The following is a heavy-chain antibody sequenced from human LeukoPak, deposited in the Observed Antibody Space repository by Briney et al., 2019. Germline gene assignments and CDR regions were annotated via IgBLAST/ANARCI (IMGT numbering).Heavy chain of an antibody. Sequence: GGSLRLSCAASGFTFSTYGMHWVRQAPGKRLEWVAVTWYDGSYKYYGDSVKGRFTISRDNSKNTLYLQMASLRVEDTAVYYCARQFDGSHPNAFDIWGQGPMVTVSS. CDR2: TWYDGSYK. CDR1: GFTFSTYG. J-gene: IGHJ3*02. CDR3: ARQFDGSHPNAFDI. D-gene: IGHD1-26*01. V-gene: IGHV3-33*01.